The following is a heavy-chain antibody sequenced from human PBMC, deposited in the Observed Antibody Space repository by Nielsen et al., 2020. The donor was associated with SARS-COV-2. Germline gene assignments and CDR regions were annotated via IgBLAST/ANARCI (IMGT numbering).Heavy chain of an antibody. Sequence: SETLSLTCAVSGGSIRNTYWGWIRQPPGKRLEWIAYSDHSWRINYNPSLKSRATISADTSKDQISLKLSTVTAADTAVFYCVRHSSGTNFDYWGRGTLVTVSP. CDR2: SDHSWRI. CDR1: GGSIRNTY. J-gene: IGHJ4*02. V-gene: IGHV4-59*08. CDR3: VRHSSGTNFDY. D-gene: IGHD3-22*01.